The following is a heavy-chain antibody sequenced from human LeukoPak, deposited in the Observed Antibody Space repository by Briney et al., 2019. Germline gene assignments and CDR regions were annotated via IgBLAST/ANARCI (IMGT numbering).Heavy chain of an antibody. J-gene: IGHJ4*02. CDR2: IYPGDSDT. V-gene: IGHV5-51*01. Sequence: GESLNISCKGSGYSFTSYWIGWVRQMPGKGLEWMGIIYPGDSDTRYSPSFQGQVTISADKSISTAYLQWSSLKASDTAMYYCARQFDFWSGYFDYWGQGTLVTVSS. CDR3: ARQFDFWSGYFDY. CDR1: GYSFTSYW. D-gene: IGHD3-3*01.